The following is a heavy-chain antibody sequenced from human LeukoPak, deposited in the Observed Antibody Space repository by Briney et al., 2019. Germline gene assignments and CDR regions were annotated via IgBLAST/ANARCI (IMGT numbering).Heavy chain of an antibody. J-gene: IGHJ4*02. D-gene: IGHD6-13*01. V-gene: IGHV3-23*01. Sequence: GGSLRLSCAASGFTFSSYAMSWVRQAPGKGLEWVSVIGGSGGTTYYADSVKGQFTISRDNSKSTLYLQMNSLRAEDTAVYHCATTYTSNWYNYWGQGTLVTVSS. CDR3: ATTYTSNWYNY. CDR2: IGGSGGTT. CDR1: GFTFSSYA.